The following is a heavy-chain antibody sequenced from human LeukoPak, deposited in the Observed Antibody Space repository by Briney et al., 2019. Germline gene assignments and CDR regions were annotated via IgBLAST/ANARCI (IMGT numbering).Heavy chain of an antibody. J-gene: IGHJ4*02. D-gene: IGHD5-18*01. Sequence: QPSETLSLTCAVYGGSFSGDYWSWIRQPPGKGLEWIGEINHSGSTNYNPSLKSRVTISVDTSKNQFSLNLNSVTAADTAVYFCAREGAPGYSYHWGLGYYFDYWGQGTLVTVSS. CDR2: INHSGST. V-gene: IGHV4-34*01. CDR1: GGSFSGDY. CDR3: AREGAPGYSYHWGLGYYFDY.